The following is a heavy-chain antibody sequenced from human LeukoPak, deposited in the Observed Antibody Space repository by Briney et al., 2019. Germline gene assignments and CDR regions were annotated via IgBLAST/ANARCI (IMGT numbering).Heavy chain of an antibody. CDR3: ARGTTVSSSLLY. D-gene: IGHD6-6*01. CDR1: GFTVSSNY. J-gene: IGHJ4*02. V-gene: IGHV3-66*01. CDR2: IYSGGST. Sequence: PGGSLRLSCAASGFTVSSNYMSWVRQAPGKGLEWVSVIYSGGSTYYADSVKGRFTISRDNAKNSLYLQMNSLRAEDTAVYYCARGTTVSSSLLYWGQGTLVTVSS.